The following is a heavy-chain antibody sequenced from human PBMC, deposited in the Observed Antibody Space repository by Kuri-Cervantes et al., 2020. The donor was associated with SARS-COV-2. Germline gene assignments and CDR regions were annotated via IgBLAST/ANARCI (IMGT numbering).Heavy chain of an antibody. Sequence: DSVKVSCKGSGYSFTSYWIGWVRQMPGKGLEWMGIIYPGDSDTRYSPSFQGQVTISADKSISTAYLQWSSLKASDTAMYYCARHSKLELHMDVWGQGTTVTVSS. V-gene: IGHV5-51*01. CDR1: GYSFTSYW. D-gene: IGHD1-7*01. CDR3: ARHSKLELHMDV. J-gene: IGHJ6*02. CDR2: IYPGDSDT.